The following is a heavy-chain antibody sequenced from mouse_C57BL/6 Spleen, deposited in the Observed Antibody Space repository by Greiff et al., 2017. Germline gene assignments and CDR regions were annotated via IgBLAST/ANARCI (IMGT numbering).Heavy chain of an antibody. CDR1: GFSLTSYA. J-gene: IGHJ4*01. CDR2: IWTGGGT. D-gene: IGHD3-2*02. CDR3: ARTSSGYLYAMDY. Sequence: VKLLESGPGLVAPSQSLSITCTVSGFSLTSYAISWVRQPPGKGLEWLGVIWTGGGTNYNSALKSRLSISKDNSKSQVFLKMNSLQTDDTARYYCARTSSGYLYAMDYWGQGTSVTVSS. V-gene: IGHV2-9-1*01.